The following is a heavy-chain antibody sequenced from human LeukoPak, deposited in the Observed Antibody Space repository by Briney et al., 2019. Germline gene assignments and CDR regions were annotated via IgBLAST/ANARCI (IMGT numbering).Heavy chain of an antibody. CDR2: INPSGGST. D-gene: IGHD2-2*01. CDR3: TRTSVGTIYYYYMDV. CDR1: GYTFTSYY. Sequence: SAKLSCNASGYTFTSYYMHWGRQAPGQGLEWMGIINPSGGSTSYAHKFQGRVTMTRDTSTSTVYMELSRLRSEDTAVYYCTRTSVGTIYYYYMDVWGKGTTVTVSS. V-gene: IGHV1-46*01. J-gene: IGHJ6*03.